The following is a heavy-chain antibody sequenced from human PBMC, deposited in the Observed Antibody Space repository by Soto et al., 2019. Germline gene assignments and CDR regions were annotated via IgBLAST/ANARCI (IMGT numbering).Heavy chain of an antibody. Sequence: EVQLLESGGGFIHPGGSLRLSCAASGFSFSSFAMNWVRQAPGTGLEWVSIISGSAESTFYADSVKGRFTISRDNSKSTLYLQINSLRAEDTAVYYCAKTRGAMIYAISVYSMDVWGQGTTVTVSS. V-gene: IGHV3-23*01. CDR1: GFSFSSFA. D-gene: IGHD2-8*01. CDR2: ISGSAEST. CDR3: AKTRGAMIYAISVYSMDV. J-gene: IGHJ6*02.